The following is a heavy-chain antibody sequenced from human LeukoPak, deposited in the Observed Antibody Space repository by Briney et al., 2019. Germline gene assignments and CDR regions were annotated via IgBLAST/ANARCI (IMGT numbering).Heavy chain of an antibody. CDR2: INPNSGGT. J-gene: IGHJ4*02. Sequence: ASVKVSCKASGYTFTGYYMHWVRQAPGQGLEWMGWINPNSGGTNYAQKFQGRVTMTRDTSISTAYMELSRLRSDDTAVYYCARGMIVVVPAAADYRGQGTLVTVSS. CDR1: GYTFTGYY. CDR3: ARGMIVVVPAAADY. V-gene: IGHV1-2*02. D-gene: IGHD2-2*01.